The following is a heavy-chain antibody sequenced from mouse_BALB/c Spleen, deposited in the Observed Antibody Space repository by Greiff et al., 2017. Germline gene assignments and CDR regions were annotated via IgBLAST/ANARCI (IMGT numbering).Heavy chain of an antibody. CDR1: GYTFTSYT. CDR3: AREGAYYRYDGVY. Sequence: QVQLKESGAELARPGASVKMSCKASGYTFTSYTMHWVKQRPGQGLEWIGYINPSSGYTNYNQKFKDKATLTADKSSSTAYMQLSSLTSEDSAVYYCAREGAYYRYDGVYWGKGTTLTVSS. J-gene: IGHJ2*01. V-gene: IGHV1-4*01. D-gene: IGHD2-14*01. CDR2: INPSSGYT.